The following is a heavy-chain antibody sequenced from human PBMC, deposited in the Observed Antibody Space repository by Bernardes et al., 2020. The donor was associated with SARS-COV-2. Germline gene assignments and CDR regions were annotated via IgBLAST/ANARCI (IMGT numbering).Heavy chain of an antibody. Sequence: GGSLRLSCAASGFTFNTYWMHWVHQAPGKGLVWVSRISPDGRSINYADSVKGRFTISRDNAKNTVYLQMNSLTVDDTAVYYCARGGGGSTYGYGDYCGQGTLLTVSS. CDR3: ARGGGGSTYGYGDY. CDR2: ISPDGRSI. D-gene: IGHD5-18*01. CDR1: GFTFNTYW. J-gene: IGHJ4*02. V-gene: IGHV3-74*01.